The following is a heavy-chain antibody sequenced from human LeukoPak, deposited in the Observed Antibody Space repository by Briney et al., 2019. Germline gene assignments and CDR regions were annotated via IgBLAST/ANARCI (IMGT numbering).Heavy chain of an antibody. J-gene: IGHJ3*02. CDR1: GGSISSYH. V-gene: IGHV4-59*01. CDR3: ARPRSSGWDDAFDI. D-gene: IGHD6-19*01. CDR2: IYYSGST. Sequence: SETLSLTCTVSGGSISSYHWSWIRQPPGKGLEWIGYIYYSGSTNYNPSLKSRVTISVDTSKKQFSLKLNSVTAADTAVYYCARPRSSGWDDAFDIWGQGTMVTVSS.